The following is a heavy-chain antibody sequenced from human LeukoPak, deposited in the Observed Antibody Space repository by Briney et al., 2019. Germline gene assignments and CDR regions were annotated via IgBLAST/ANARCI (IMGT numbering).Heavy chain of an antibody. J-gene: IGHJ6*03. CDR2: INHSGST. D-gene: IGHD5-12*01. CDR3: ARLRRGSGYDSSLVYYYYMDV. Sequence: PSETLSLTCAVYGGSFSGYYWTWIRQPPGKGLEWIGEINHSGSTNYNPSLKSRVTISVDTSKNQFSLKLSSVTAADTAVYYCARLRRGSGYDSSLVYYYYMDVWGKGTTVTISS. CDR1: GGSFSGYY. V-gene: IGHV4-34*01.